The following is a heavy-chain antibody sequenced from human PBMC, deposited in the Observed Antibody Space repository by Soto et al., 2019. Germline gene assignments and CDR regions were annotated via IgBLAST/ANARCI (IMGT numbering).Heavy chain of an antibody. CDR2: IYHSGST. J-gene: IGHJ3*02. CDR3: ARTPDI. V-gene: IGHV4-30-2*01. CDR1: GGSISSGGYS. Sequence: SETLSLNCAVSGGSISSGGYSWSWIRKPPGKGLEWIGYIYHSGSTYYNPSLKSRVTISVDRSKNQFSLKLSSVTAADTAVYYCARTPDIWSQGTMVTVSS.